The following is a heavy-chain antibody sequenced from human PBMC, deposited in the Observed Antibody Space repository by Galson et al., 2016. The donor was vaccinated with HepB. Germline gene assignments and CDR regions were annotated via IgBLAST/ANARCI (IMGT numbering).Heavy chain of an antibody. CDR2: IYWDDDK. Sequence: PALVKPTQTLTLTCTFSGFSLSTSGVGVGWIRQPPGKALEWLALIYWDDDKRYSPSLKSRLTITKDTSKNQVVLTMTNMDPVDTATYYCARSYYYYDSSGYYLDEGYYFDLWGRCTLVTVSS. CDR3: ARSYYYYDSSGYYLDEGYYFDL. D-gene: IGHD3-22*01. V-gene: IGHV2-5*02. CDR1: GFSLSTSGVG. J-gene: IGHJ2*01.